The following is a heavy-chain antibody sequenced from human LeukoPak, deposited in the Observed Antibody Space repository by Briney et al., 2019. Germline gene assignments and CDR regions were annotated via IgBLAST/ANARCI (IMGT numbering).Heavy chain of an antibody. V-gene: IGHV3-33*01. J-gene: IGHJ5*02. CDR3: ARDRDTSSHYSWFDP. CDR2: IWFDGNRK. D-gene: IGHD2-2*01. CDR1: GFSFSNYG. Sequence: GGSLRLSCAASGFSFSNYGTHWVRQAPGKGLEWVAVIWFDGNRKYYADSVKGRFTVSRDNSKNTVYLQMNSLSDEDTAIYYRARDRDTSSHYSWFDPWGHGTLVTVSS.